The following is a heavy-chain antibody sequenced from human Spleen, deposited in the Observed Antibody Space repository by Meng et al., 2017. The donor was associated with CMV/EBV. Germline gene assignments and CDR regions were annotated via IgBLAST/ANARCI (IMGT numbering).Heavy chain of an antibody. CDR2: ISDDGNKR. Sequence: GESLKISCAASGFTFSNYAMHWVRQAPGKGLEWVAVISDDGNKRNFGNSVKGRFTISRDNSKNILHLQMNGLKIEDTAVYYCARESGISILGVMDVWGRGTTVTVSS. V-gene: IGHV3-30*14. CDR1: GFTFSNYA. J-gene: IGHJ6*02. CDR3: ARESGISILGVMDV. D-gene: IGHD3-3*01.